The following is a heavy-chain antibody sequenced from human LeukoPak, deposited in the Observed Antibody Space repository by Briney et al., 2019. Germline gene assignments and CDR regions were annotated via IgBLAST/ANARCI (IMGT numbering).Heavy chain of an antibody. CDR1: GYTFTGYY. V-gene: IGHV1-2*02. J-gene: IGHJ6*03. CDR3: ARGVPGVYYYYYMDV. CDR2: INPNSGGT. D-gene: IGHD3-10*01. Sequence: GASVKVSCKASGYTFTGYYMHWVRQAPGQGLEWMGWINPNSGGTNYAQKFQGRVTMTRDTSISTAYMELSRLRSDDTALYYCARGVPGVYYYYYMDVWGKGTTVTVSS.